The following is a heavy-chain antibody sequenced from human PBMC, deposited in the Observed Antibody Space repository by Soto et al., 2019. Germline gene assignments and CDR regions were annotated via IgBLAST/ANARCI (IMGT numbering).Heavy chain of an antibody. CDR3: ARVVWFGESHFDP. Sequence: PSETLSLTCTVSGGSISSSSYYWDWIRQPPGKGLEWIGYIYYSGSTNYNPSLKSRVTISVDTSKNQFSLKLSSVTAADTAVYYCARVVWFGESHFDPWGQGTLVTVSS. V-gene: IGHV4-61*05. CDR2: IYYSGST. J-gene: IGHJ5*02. D-gene: IGHD3-10*01. CDR1: GGSISSSSYY.